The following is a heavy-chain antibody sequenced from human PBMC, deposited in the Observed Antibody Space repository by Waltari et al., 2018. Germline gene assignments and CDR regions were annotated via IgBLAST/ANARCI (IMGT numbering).Heavy chain of an antibody. D-gene: IGHD2-8*01. CDR1: GPSFRVYS. Sequence: QVHLQQWGAGLLKPSETLSLTCAVYGPSFRVYSWSWIRQPPGKGLEWIGEINHSGSNKYNPSLRSRVTISVDTSKKQVSLKLSSVTAADMAVYYCATISNRLMQGGFDPWGQGTLVTVSS. V-gene: IGHV4-34*01. J-gene: IGHJ5*02. CDR2: INHSGSN. CDR3: ATISNRLMQGGFDP.